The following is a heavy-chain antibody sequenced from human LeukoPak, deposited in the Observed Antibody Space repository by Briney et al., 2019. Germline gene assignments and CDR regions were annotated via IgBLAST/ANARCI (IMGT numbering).Heavy chain of an antibody. D-gene: IGHD3-22*01. CDR3: AREVPYGYYYDSSWYFDL. J-gene: IGHJ2*01. V-gene: IGHV3-21*05. Sequence: GGSLRLSCAASGFTFSSYTMDWVRKAPGKGLEWISYISSSSSIMYYADSVKGRFSISRDNAKNSLYLQMNSLRDEDTAVYYCAREVPYGYYYDSSWYFDLWGRGTLVTVSS. CDR2: ISSSSSIM. CDR1: GFTFSSYT.